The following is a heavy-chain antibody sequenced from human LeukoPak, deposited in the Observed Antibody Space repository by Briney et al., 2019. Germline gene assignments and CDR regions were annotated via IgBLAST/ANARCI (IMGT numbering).Heavy chain of an antibody. J-gene: IGHJ5*02. Sequence: PGGSLRLSCAASGFTFSSYGMHWVRQAPGKGLEWVAVISYDGSNKYYADSVKGRFTISRDNAKNSLYLQMNSLRAEDTAVYYCARASRSSWYDYNWFDPWGQGTLVTVSS. CDR2: ISYDGSNK. CDR3: ARASRSSWYDYNWFDP. V-gene: IGHV3-30*03. D-gene: IGHD6-13*01. CDR1: GFTFSSYG.